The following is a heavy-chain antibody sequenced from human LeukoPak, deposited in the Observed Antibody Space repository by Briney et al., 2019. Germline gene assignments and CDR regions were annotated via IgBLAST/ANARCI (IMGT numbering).Heavy chain of an antibody. J-gene: IGHJ4*02. D-gene: IGHD6-19*01. CDR2: IYPGGSDT. V-gene: IGHV5-51*01. CDR1: GYSFTSYW. CDR3: ASGGGSIAVAGTWFDY. Sequence: GESLKISCKGSGYSFTSYWIGWVRQMPGKGLEWMGIIYPGGSDTRYSPSFQGQVTISADKSISTAYLQWSSLKASDTAMYYCASGGGSIAVAGTWFDYWGQGTLVTVSS.